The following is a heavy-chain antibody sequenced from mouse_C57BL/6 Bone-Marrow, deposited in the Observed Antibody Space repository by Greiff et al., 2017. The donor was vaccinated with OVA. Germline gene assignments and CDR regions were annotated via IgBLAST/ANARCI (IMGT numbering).Heavy chain of an antibody. J-gene: IGHJ2*01. CDR2: ISSGGSYT. CDR3: ARNSNSYFDY. Sequence: DVKLQESGGDLVKPGGSLKLSCAASGFTFSSYGMSWVRQTPDKRLEWVATISSGGSYTYYPDSVKGRFTISRDNAKNTLYLQMSSLKSEDTAMYYCARNSNSYFDYWGQGTTLTVSS. V-gene: IGHV5-6*02. D-gene: IGHD2-5*01. CDR1: GFTFSSYG.